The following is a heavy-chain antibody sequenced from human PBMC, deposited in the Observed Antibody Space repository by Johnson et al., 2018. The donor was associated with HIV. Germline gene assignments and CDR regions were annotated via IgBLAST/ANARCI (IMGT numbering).Heavy chain of an antibody. CDR3: AKDMAAQGAFDI. V-gene: IGHV3-43*01. J-gene: IGHJ3*02. CDR1: GFTFDDYG. Sequence: LVESGGGLVQPGGSLRLSCAASGFTFDDYGMHWVRQAPGKGLEWVSLISWDGGSTYYADSVKGRFTISRDNSKNSLYLQMNSLRTEDTALYYCAKDMAAQGAFDIWGQGTMVTVSS. CDR2: ISWDGGST.